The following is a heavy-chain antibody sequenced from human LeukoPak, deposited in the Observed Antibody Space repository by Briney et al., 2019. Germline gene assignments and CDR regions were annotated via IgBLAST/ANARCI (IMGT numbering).Heavy chain of an antibody. CDR1: GYTFTGYY. CDR2: INPNSGGT. V-gene: IGHV1-2*02. CDR3: ARDQAYDYVWGSYRYYFDY. Sequence: ASVKVSCKASGYTFTGYYMHWVRQAPGQGLEWMGWINPNSGGTNYAQKFQGRVTMTRDTSISTAYMELSRLRSDDTAVYYCARDQAYDYVWGSYRYYFDYWGQGTLVTVSS. J-gene: IGHJ4*02. D-gene: IGHD3-16*02.